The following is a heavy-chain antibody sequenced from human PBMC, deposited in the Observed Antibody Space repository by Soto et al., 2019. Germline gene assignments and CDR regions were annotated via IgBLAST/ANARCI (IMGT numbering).Heavy chain of an antibody. V-gene: IGHV4-34*01. CDR2: IDHSGST. CDR1: VGSFSAYY. Sequence: NPWETLSLTCAFNVGSFSAYYWTCIRQPPGRGLEWIGEIDHSGSTNYNPSLESRVTISIDTAKNRFSLNVTSVTAADTAVYYCVRGLRYSGMEVWGQGTTVIVSS. CDR3: VRGLRYSGMEV. D-gene: IGHD2-15*01. J-gene: IGHJ6*01.